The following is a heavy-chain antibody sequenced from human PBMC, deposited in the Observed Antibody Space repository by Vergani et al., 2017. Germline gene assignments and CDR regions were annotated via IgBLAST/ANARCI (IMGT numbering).Heavy chain of an antibody. CDR2: IHPADSDT. CDR3: ARLYGRDSSGNKYFDY. J-gene: IGHJ4*02. CDR1: GYSFTNYW. Sequence: EVQLVQSGAEVKKPGEPLKISCQISGYSFTNYWICWVRQMPGKGLEWMGIIHPADSDTRYSPSFQGQVTISVDKSISTAYLQRSSLRASDSAMYYCARLYGRDSSGNKYFDYWGQGTLVTVSS. V-gene: IGHV5-51*01. D-gene: IGHD3-22*01.